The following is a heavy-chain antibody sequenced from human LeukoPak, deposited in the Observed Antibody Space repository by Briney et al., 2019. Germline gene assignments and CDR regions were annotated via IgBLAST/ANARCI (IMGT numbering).Heavy chain of an antibody. J-gene: IGHJ4*02. CDR3: ARDRSYYDSSGYYYQPGDY. CDR2: ISSGSSYI. Sequence: AGSLRLSCAASGFTFSSYNMNWVRQAPGKGLEWVSSISSGSSYISYADSMKGRFTISRDNAKSSLYLQMNSLRAEDTAVYYCARDRSYYDSSGYYYQPGDYWGQGTLVTVSS. V-gene: IGHV3-21*01. D-gene: IGHD3-22*01. CDR1: GFTFSSYN.